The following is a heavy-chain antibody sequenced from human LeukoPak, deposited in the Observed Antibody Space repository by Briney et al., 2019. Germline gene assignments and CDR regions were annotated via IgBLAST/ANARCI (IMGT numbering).Heavy chain of an antibody. V-gene: IGHV3-30-3*01. Sequence: PGGSLRLSCAASGFTFSSYAMHWVRQAPGKGLEWVAVISYDGSNKYYADSVKGRFTISRDNSKNTLYLQMNSLGAEDTAVYYCARDPDSSGSFDYWGQGTLVTVSS. CDR3: ARDPDSSGSFDY. D-gene: IGHD6-19*01. J-gene: IGHJ4*02. CDR1: GFTFSSYA. CDR2: ISYDGSNK.